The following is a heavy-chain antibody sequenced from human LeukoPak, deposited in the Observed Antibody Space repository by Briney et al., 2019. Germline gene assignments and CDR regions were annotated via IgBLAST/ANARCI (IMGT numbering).Heavy chain of an antibody. J-gene: IGHJ4*02. Sequence: GGSLRLSCAASGFTVSSNYMSWVRQAPGKGLDWVSVIYSGGSTYYADSVKGRFTISRDNAKNSLYLQMNSLRAEDTAVYYCARGGPRYYFDYWGQGTLVTVSS. V-gene: IGHV3-66*01. CDR1: GFTVSSNY. CDR3: ARGGPRYYFDY. CDR2: IYSGGST.